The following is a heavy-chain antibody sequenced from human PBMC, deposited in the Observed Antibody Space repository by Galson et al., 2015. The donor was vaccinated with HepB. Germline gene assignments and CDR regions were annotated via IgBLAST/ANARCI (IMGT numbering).Heavy chain of an antibody. D-gene: IGHD2-15*01. V-gene: IGHV1-18*01. J-gene: IGHJ6*02. CDR2: ISGYAGNT. CDR3: APDKGRLPDYYYYYGMDV. CDR1: GYTFVSYG. Sequence: SVKVSCKASGYTFVSYGISWVRQAPGHGLEWMGWISGYAGNTNYAQEFQGRVTMSTDTSTNTAYMELRSLRSDEPAVYYCAPDKGRLPDYYYYYGMDVWGQGTTVTVSS.